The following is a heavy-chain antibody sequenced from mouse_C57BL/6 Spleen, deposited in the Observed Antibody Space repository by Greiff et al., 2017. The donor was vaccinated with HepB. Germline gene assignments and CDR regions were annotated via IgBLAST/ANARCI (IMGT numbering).Heavy chain of an antibody. V-gene: IGHV5-6*01. Sequence: EVQLVESGGDLVKPGGSLKLSCAASGFTFSSYGMSWVRQTPDKRLEWVATISSGGSYTYYPDSVKGRFTISRDNAKNTLYLQMSSLKSEDTAMYYCARHEDYDGFAYWGQGTLVTVSA. J-gene: IGHJ3*01. CDR1: GFTFSSYG. CDR3: ARHEDYDGFAY. D-gene: IGHD2-4*01. CDR2: ISSGGSYT.